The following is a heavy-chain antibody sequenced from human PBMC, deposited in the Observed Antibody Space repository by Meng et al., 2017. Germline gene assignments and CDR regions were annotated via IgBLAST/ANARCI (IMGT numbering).Heavy chain of an antibody. CDR2: IWYDGSIK. D-gene: IGHD3-10*01. V-gene: IGHV3-33*01. CDR1: GFTFSSYG. Sequence: GGSLRLSCAASGFTFSSYGMHWVRQAPGKGLEWVAVIWYDGSIKYYADSVKGRFTISRDNSKNTLYLQMNSLRAEDTAVYYCARMYYYGSGKYYYYYGMDVWGQGTTVTVSS. J-gene: IGHJ6*02. CDR3: ARMYYYGSGKYYYYYGMDV.